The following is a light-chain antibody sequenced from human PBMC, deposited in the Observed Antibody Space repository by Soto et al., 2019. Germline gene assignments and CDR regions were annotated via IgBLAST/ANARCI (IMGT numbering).Light chain of an antibody. CDR1: QGVSGN. CDR3: QQYNNWPST. J-gene: IGKJ5*01. V-gene: IGKV3-15*01. Sequence: EIVMTQSPATLSVSPGERATLSCRASQGVSGNLAWYQQKLGQAPRLLIYGASTRATGVPARFSGSGSATEFTFTISTLKSEDFAVYYCQQYNNWPSTCGKGTRLEIK. CDR2: GAS.